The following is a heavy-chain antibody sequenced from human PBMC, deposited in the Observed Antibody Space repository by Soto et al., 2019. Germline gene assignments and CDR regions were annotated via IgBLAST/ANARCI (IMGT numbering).Heavy chain of an antibody. D-gene: IGHD1-26*01. CDR3: ARGWFPPYSGSTYYFDY. CDR2: INAGNGNT. J-gene: IGHJ4*02. V-gene: IGHV1-3*01. Sequence: GASVKVSCKASGYTFTSYAMHWVRQAPGQRLEWMGWINAGNGNTKYSQKFQGRVTITRDTSASTAYMELSSLRSEDTAVYYCARGWFPPYSGSTYYFDYWGQGTLVTVSS. CDR1: GYTFTSYA.